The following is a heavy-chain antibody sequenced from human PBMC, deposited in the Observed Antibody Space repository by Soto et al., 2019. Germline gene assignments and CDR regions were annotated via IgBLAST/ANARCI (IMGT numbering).Heavy chain of an antibody. D-gene: IGHD3-22*01. CDR2: INSDGSST. J-gene: IGHJ4*02. V-gene: IGHV3-74*01. Sequence: GGSLRLSCAAYGFTFSSYWMHWVRQAPGKGLVWVSRINSDGSSTSYADSVKGRFTISRDNAKNTLYLQMNSLRAEDTAVYYCARAGYYYDSSGYYFDYCGQGTLVTVSS. CDR3: ARAGYYYDSSGYYFDY. CDR1: GFTFSSYW.